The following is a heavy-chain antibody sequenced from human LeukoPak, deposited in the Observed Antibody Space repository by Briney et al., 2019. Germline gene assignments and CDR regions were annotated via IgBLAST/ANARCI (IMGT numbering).Heavy chain of an antibody. V-gene: IGHV3-21*01. CDR1: GFTFSSYS. CDR3: ARDKWKGGGNGIAFDI. J-gene: IGHJ3*02. Sequence: GGSLRLSCAASGFTFSSYSMNWVRQAPGKGLEWVSSISSSSSYIYYADSVKGRFTISRDNAKNSLYLQMNSLRAEDTAVYYCARDKWKGGGNGIAFDIWGQGTMVTVSS. D-gene: IGHD1-20*01. CDR2: ISSSSSYI.